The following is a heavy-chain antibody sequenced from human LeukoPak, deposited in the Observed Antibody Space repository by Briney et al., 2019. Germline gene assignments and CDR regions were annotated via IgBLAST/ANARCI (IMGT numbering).Heavy chain of an antibody. J-gene: IGHJ4*02. V-gene: IGHV4-4*02. CDR1: GDSINSLDL. Sequence: PSGTLSLTCTVSGDSINSLDLWSWVRQPPGQGLEWIGEINHSGSTNYNPSLKSRVTISVDTSKNQFSLKLSSVTAADTAVYYCASSIAMIARLPFDYWGQGTLVTVSS. CDR3: ASSIAMIARLPFDY. D-gene: IGHD3-22*01. CDR2: INHSGST.